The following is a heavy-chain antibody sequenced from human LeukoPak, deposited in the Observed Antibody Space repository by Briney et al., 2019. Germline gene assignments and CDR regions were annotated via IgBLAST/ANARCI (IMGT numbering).Heavy chain of an antibody. CDR2: IYHSGST. V-gene: IGHV4-4*02. CDR1: GGSISTNDW. J-gene: IGHJ3*01. D-gene: IGHD1-14*01. Sequence: NPSETLSLTCTVSGGSISTNDWWSWVRQPPGKGLEWIGEIYHSGSTYSNPSLKSRVSISVDKSKNRFSLKLISVTAADTAVYYCARERQIAVVTGSTFDLWGPGALVIVSA. CDR3: ARERQIAVVTGSTFDL.